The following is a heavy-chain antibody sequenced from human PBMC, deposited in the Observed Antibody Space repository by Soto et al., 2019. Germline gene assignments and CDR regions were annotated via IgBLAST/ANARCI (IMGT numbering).Heavy chain of an antibody. CDR1: GYTFSSYW. J-gene: IGHJ4*02. Sequence: GGSLRLSCAASGYTFSSYWMHWVRQAPGKGLVWVSRVNGDGSSTSYADPVKGRFTISRDNAKNTVHLQMDSLRAEDTAVYYCARVMANLPWYFDYWGQGTLVTVSS. CDR2: VNGDGSST. CDR3: ARVMANLPWYFDY. V-gene: IGHV3-74*01. D-gene: IGHD2-8*01.